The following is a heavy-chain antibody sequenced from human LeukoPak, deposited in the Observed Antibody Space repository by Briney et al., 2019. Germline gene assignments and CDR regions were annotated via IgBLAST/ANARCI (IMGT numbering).Heavy chain of an antibody. CDR1: VYTFTGYY. D-gene: IGHD1-26*01. CDR3: ARESLPRSGSYPYYYYYYMDV. CDR2: FNPDSGDT. J-gene: IGHJ6*03. Sequence: ASVTVSCKASVYTFTGYYIHWVRQAPGQGLEWMGWFNPDSGDTSYAQKFQGRVTMTRDTSISTAYMELSRLRSDDTAVYYCARESLPRSGSYPYYYYYYMDVWGKGTTVTVSS. V-gene: IGHV1-2*02.